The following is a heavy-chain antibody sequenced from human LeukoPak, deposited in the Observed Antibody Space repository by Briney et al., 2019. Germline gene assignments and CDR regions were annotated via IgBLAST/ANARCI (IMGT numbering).Heavy chain of an antibody. CDR1: GGSISSSSYY. Sequence: PSETLSLTCTVSGGSISSSSYYWGWIRQPPGKGLEWIGSIYYSGSTYYNPSLKSRVTISVDTSKNQFSLKLASVTAAHTAIYYCAKGAGGFSYYNWFDPWGQGTLVTVSS. CDR3: AKGAGGFSYYNWFDP. D-gene: IGHD5-18*01. CDR2: IYYSGST. V-gene: IGHV4-39*07. J-gene: IGHJ5*02.